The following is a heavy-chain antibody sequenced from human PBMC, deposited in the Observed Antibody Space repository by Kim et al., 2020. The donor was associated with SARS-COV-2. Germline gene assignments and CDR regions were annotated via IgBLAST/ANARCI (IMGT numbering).Heavy chain of an antibody. J-gene: IGHJ3*02. Sequence: GGSLRLSCAASGFTFDDYAMHWVRQAPGKGLEWVSGISWNSGSIGYADSVKGRFTISRDNAKNSLYLQMNSLRAEDTALYYCAKESSGYSTSPAFDIWG. D-gene: IGHD3-22*01. CDR2: ISWNSGSI. CDR1: GFTFDDYA. V-gene: IGHV3-9*01. CDR3: AKESSGYSTSPAFDI.